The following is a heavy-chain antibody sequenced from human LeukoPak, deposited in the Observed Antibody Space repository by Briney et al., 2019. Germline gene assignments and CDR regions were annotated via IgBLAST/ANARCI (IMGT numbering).Heavy chain of an antibody. D-gene: IGHD3-22*01. CDR2: ISGSGGST. CDR3: AKASEYYYDSSGSDFDY. V-gene: IGHV3-23*01. CDR1: GFTFSSYA. J-gene: IGHJ4*02. Sequence: GGPLRLSCAASGFTFSSYAMSWVRQAPGKGLEWVSAISGSGGSTYYADSVKGRFTISRDNSKNTLYLQMNSLRAEDTAVYYCAKASEYYYDSSGSDFDYWGQGTLVTVSS.